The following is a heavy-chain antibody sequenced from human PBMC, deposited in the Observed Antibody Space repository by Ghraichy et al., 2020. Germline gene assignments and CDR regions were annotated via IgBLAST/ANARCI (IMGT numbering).Heavy chain of an antibody. CDR2: IYSGGST. CDR1: GFTVSSNY. Sequence: GGSLRLSCAASGFTVSSNYMSWVRQAPGKGLEWVSVIYSGGSTYYADSVKGRFTISRDNSKNTLYLQKNSLRAEDTAVYYCARDRGGYNLYYYYYGMDVWGRGTTVTVSS. J-gene: IGHJ6*02. CDR3: ARDRGGYNLYYYYYGMDV. D-gene: IGHD5-24*01. V-gene: IGHV3-66*02.